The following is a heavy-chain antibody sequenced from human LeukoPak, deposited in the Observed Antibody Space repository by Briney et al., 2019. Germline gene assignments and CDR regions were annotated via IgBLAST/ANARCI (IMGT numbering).Heavy chain of an antibody. CDR1: GFTFSSYA. Sequence: GGSLRLSCVASGFTFSSYAMHWVRQAPGKGLEWVAVISYDGSNKYYADSVKGRFTISRDNSKNTLYLQMNSLRAEDTAVYYCARETSGYDSAPFDYWGQGTLVTVSS. CDR2: ISYDGSNK. CDR3: ARETSGYDSAPFDY. V-gene: IGHV3-30*04. D-gene: IGHD5-12*01. J-gene: IGHJ4*02.